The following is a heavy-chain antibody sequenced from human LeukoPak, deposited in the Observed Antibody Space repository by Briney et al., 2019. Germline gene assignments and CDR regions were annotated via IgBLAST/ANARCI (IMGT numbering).Heavy chain of an antibody. D-gene: IGHD3-22*01. V-gene: IGHV3-7*01. CDR2: IKEDGSEK. Sequence: PGGSLRLSCVASGFTFSSYWMGWVRQAPGKGLEWVASIKEDGSEKYYADSVKGRFTTSRDNSQNSVYLQMNSLRVEDTAVYYCATSSGHGWGQGTLVTVSS. J-gene: IGHJ4*02. CDR1: GFTFSSYW. CDR3: ATSSGHG.